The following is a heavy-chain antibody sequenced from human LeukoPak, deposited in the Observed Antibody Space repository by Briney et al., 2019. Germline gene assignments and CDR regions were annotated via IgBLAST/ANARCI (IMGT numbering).Heavy chain of an antibody. CDR3: ARSRQSDPSGWSNPYVDN. J-gene: IGHJ4*02. Sequence: GGSLRLSCAASGFTFSDYYMSWIRQAPGKGLEWVSYISSSGSTIYYADSVKGRFTISRDNSKNTLYLQMSSLRTEDTSVYYCARSRQSDPSGWSNPYVDNWDQGSLVTVSS. CDR2: ISSSGSTI. CDR1: GFTFSDYY. V-gene: IGHV3-11*04. D-gene: IGHD3-22*01.